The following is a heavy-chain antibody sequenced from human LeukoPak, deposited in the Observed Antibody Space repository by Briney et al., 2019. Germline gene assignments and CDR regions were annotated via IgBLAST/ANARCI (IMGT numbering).Heavy chain of an antibody. CDR1: GGTFSSYA. Sequence: ASVKVSCKASGGTFSSYAISWVRQAPGQGLEWMGRISPIFGTANYAQKFQGRVTITTDESTSTAYMELSSLRSEDTAVYYCARELLWFGEFSVYYYYYMDVWGKGTTVTVSS. V-gene: IGHV1-69*05. D-gene: IGHD3-10*01. CDR3: ARELLWFGEFSVYYYYYMDV. J-gene: IGHJ6*03. CDR2: ISPIFGTA.